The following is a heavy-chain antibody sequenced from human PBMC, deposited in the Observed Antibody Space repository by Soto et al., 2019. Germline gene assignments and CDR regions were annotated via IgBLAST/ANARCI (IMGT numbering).Heavy chain of an antibody. Sequence: QVQLVESGGGVVQPGRSLRLSCAASGFTFSSYAMHWVRQAPGKGLEWVAVISYDGSNKYYADSVKGRFTISRDNSKNTLYRTMNSLRAEDTAVYYCAREGHTAMVLDYWGQGTLVTVSS. CDR3: AREGHTAMVLDY. CDR2: ISYDGSNK. D-gene: IGHD5-18*01. V-gene: IGHV3-30-3*01. CDR1: GFTFSSYA. J-gene: IGHJ4*02.